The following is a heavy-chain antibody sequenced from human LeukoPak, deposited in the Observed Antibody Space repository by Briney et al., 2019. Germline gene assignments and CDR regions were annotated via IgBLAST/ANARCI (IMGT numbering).Heavy chain of an antibody. CDR2: IRSRAYGGTP. CDR3: TRTPSAAAPFDY. D-gene: IGHD2-2*01. J-gene: IGHJ4*02. CDR1: GFTFGDYA. Sequence: SLRLSWTGSGFTFGDYAMSWVRQAPGKGLGWVAFIRSRAYGGTPEYAASVKGRFTISRDDSKNIAYVQMNSLRTEDTAVYYCTRTPSAAAPFDYWGQGSLVTVSS. V-gene: IGHV3-49*04.